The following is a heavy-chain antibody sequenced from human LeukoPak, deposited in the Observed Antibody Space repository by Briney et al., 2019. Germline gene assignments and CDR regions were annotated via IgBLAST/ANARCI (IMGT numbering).Heavy chain of an antibody. CDR2: ISGSGGST. Sequence: PGGSLRLSCAASGFTFSSYATRWVRQAPGKGLEWVSAISGSGGSTYYADSVKGRFTISRDNSKNTLYLQMNSLRAEDTAVYYCANLVRLYNYFDYWGQGTLVTVSS. J-gene: IGHJ4*02. V-gene: IGHV3-23*01. D-gene: IGHD4-23*01. CDR1: GFTFSSYA. CDR3: ANLVRLYNYFDY.